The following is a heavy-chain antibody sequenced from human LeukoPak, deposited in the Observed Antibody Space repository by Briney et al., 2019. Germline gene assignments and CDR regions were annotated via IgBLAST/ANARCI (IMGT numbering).Heavy chain of an antibody. CDR3: ITPLPYSAQ. CDR1: GYTFTSYS. CDR2: IKPKTDGETT. Sequence: GGSLRLSCAASGYTFTSYSMSWVRQAPGKGLEWVGRIKPKTDGETTEYAAPVKDRFSISRDDSKSMMYLQMNSLKTEDTAVYYCITPLPYSAQGGQGTLVTVSS. D-gene: IGHD2-21*01. J-gene: IGHJ4*02. V-gene: IGHV3-15*01.